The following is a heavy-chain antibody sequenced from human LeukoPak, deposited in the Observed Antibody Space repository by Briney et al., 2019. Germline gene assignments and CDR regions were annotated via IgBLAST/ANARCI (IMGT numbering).Heavy chain of an antibody. CDR1: GGSISSGDYY. CDR2: IYYSGTT. CDR3: ARDLGGYQRIDP. V-gene: IGHV4-30-4*08. D-gene: IGHD2-2*01. J-gene: IGHJ5*02. Sequence: KASQTLSLTCTVSGGSISSGDYYWSWIRQPPGKGLEWIGYIYYSGTTYYNPSLKSRFTISLDTSKNQFSLKLTSVTAADTAVYYCARDLGGYQRIDPWGQGTLVTVSS.